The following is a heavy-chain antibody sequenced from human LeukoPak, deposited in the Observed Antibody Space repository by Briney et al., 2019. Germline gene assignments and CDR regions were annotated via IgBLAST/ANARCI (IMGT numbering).Heavy chain of an antibody. CDR2: IGTYGGDT. J-gene: IGHJ5*01. CDR1: TSR. D-gene: IGHD3-22*01. Sequence: GASVKVSCKATSRISWVRQAPGQGLEWMGWIGTYGGDTYYAQKFQGRITVTTDTSTSTVHMELRNLRSDVTAVYYCARDLWNFYDDSGYNRDFDSWGQGTLVTVSS. V-gene: IGHV1-18*01. CDR3: ARDLWNFYDDSGYNRDFDS.